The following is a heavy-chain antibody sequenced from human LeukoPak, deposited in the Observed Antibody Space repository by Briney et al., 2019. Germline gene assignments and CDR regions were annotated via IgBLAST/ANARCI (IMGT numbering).Heavy chain of an antibody. D-gene: IGHD3-22*01. CDR3: AGDYYDSSGYGSPFGY. Sequence: SETLSLTCTVSGGSISSGDYYWSWIRQPPGKGLEWIGYIYYSGSTYYNPSLKSRVTVSVDTSKNQFSLKLSSVTAADTAVYYCAGDYYDSSGYGSPFGYWGQGALVTVSS. J-gene: IGHJ4*02. CDR1: GGSISSGDYY. CDR2: IYYSGST. V-gene: IGHV4-30-4*01.